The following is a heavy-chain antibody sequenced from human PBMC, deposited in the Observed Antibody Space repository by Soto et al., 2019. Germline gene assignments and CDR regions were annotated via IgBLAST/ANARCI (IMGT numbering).Heavy chain of an antibody. CDR1: GFTFSTYS. J-gene: IGHJ4*02. CDR2: ISSSSSYI. D-gene: IGHD3-22*01. Sequence: EVQLVESGGGLVKPGGSLRLSCAGSGFTFSTYSMNWVRQAPGKGLEWVSSISSSSSYIYYADSVKGRFTISRDNAKNSPYLQMNSLRAEDSAVYYCARAGGGYYDSSGYPLWYWGQGTLVTVSS. CDR3: ARAGGGYYDSSGYPLWY. V-gene: IGHV3-21*01.